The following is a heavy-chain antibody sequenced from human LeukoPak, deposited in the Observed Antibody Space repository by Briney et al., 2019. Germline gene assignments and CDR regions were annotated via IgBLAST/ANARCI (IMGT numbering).Heavy chain of an antibody. Sequence: SETLSLTCTVSGGSISSYYWSWIRQPAGKGLEWIGRIYTSGSTNYNPSLKSRVTMSVGTSKNQFSLKLSSVTAADTAVYYCARVLKSGYYYYYYYMDVWGKGTTVTVSS. CDR2: IYTSGST. J-gene: IGHJ6*03. D-gene: IGHD3-3*01. V-gene: IGHV4-4*07. CDR1: GGSISSYY. CDR3: ARVLKSGYYYYYYYMDV.